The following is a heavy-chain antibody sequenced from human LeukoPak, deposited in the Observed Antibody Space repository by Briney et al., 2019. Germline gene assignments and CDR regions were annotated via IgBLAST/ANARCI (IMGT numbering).Heavy chain of an antibody. Sequence: PSETLSLTCTVSGGSISSYYWSWIRQPPGKGLEWIGYIYYSGSTNYNPSLKSRVTISVDTSKNQFSLKLSSVTAVDTAVYYCARDYRPYSSSWYNAFDIWGQGTMVTVSS. CDR1: GGSISSYY. D-gene: IGHD6-13*01. CDR3: ARDYRPYSSSWYNAFDI. CDR2: IYYSGST. J-gene: IGHJ3*02. V-gene: IGHV4-59*01.